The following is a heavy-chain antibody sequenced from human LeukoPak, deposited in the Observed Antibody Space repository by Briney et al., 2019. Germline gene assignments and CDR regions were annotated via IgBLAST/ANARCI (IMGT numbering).Heavy chain of an antibody. V-gene: IGHV1-69*04. Sequence: GASVKVSCKASGGTFSSYAISWVRQAPGQGLEWMGRIIPILGIANYAQKFQGRVTITADKSTSTAYMELSSLRSEDTAVYYCARDRYGSGSYEGEEYYYYYGMDVWGQGTTVTVSS. D-gene: IGHD3-10*01. J-gene: IGHJ6*02. CDR1: GGTFSSYA. CDR3: ARDRYGSGSYEGEEYYYYYGMDV. CDR2: IIPILGIA.